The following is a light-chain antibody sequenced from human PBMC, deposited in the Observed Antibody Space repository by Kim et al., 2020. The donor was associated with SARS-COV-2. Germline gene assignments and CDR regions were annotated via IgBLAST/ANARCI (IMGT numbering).Light chain of an antibody. V-gene: IGLV2-23*02. CDR3: CSNAAGSTWV. Sequence: QSALTQPASVSGSPGQSITISCTGTSGDIGNDNLVYWYQHHPGKAPKLIIFEVRKRPSGVSDRFSGSKSGNTASLTVSGLQADDEADYFCCSNAAGSTWVFGGGTQLTVL. CDR2: EVR. CDR1: SGDIGNDNL. J-gene: IGLJ3*02.